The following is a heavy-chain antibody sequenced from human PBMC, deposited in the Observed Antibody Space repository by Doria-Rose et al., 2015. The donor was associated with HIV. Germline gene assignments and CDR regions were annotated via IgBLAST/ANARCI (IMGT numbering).Heavy chain of an antibody. CDR3: ARIKSSRWYHKYYFDF. V-gene: IGHV2-26*01. CDR2: IFSDDER. D-gene: IGHD6-13*01. Sequence: EPGPVLVKPTETLTLTCTVSGVSLSSPGMGVSWIRQHPGKALEWLANIFSDDERSYKTSLKSRLTISRGTSKSQVVLTMTDMDPVDTATYYCARIKSSRWYHKYYFDFWGQGTLVIVSA. CDR1: GVSLSSPGMG. J-gene: IGHJ4*02.